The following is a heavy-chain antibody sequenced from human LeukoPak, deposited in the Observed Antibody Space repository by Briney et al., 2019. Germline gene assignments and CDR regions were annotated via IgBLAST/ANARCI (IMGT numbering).Heavy chain of an antibody. J-gene: IGHJ4*02. V-gene: IGHV3-23*01. CDR3: AKASYGSGSYYFDC. CDR1: GFTFSSYA. D-gene: IGHD3-10*01. CDR2: ISGSGGST. Sequence: GGSLRLSCAASGFTFSSYAMSWVRQAPGKGLGWVSAISGSGGSTYYADSVKGRFTISRDNSKNTLYLQMNSLRAEDTAVYYCAKASYGSGSYYFDCWGQGTLVTVSS.